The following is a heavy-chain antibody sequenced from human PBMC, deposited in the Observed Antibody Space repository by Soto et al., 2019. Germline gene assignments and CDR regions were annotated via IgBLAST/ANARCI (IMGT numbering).Heavy chain of an antibody. CDR1: GFTFTSSA. CDR2: IVVGSGNT. J-gene: IGHJ3*02. V-gene: IGHV1-58*01. CDR3: HSGVLRFLDPGAFDI. Sequence: GASVKVPCKASGFTFTSSAVQWVRQARGQRLEWIGWIVVGSGNTNYAQKFQERVTITRDMSTSTAYMELSSLRSEDTAVYYCHSGVLRFLDPGAFDIWGQGTMVTVSS. D-gene: IGHD3-3*01.